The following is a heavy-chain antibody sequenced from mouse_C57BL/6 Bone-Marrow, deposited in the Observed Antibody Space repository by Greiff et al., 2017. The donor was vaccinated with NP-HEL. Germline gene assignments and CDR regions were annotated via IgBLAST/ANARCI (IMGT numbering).Heavy chain of an antibody. CDR2: INPNNGGT. J-gene: IGHJ3*01. CDR1: GYTFTDYN. D-gene: IGHD2-3*01. V-gene: IGHV1-18*01. Sequence: VQLQQSGPELVKPGASVKIPCKASGYTFTDYNMDWVKQSHGKSLEWIGDINPNNGGTIYNQKFKGKATLTVDKSSSTAYMELRSLTSEDTAVYYCAARLLPSWFAYWGQGTLVTVSA. CDR3: AARLLPSWFAY.